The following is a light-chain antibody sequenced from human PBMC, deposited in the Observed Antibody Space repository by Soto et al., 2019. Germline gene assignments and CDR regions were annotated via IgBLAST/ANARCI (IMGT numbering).Light chain of an antibody. Sequence: EIVLTQSPATLSLSPGERATLSCRASQSVSSYLAWYQQKPGQAPRLLIYDASNRATGIPARFSGSGSGTDFTLTISILEPEDFEVYYCQQRSNWPPGYTFGQGTKLEIK. J-gene: IGKJ2*01. CDR3: QQRSNWPPGYT. CDR2: DAS. CDR1: QSVSSY. V-gene: IGKV3-11*01.